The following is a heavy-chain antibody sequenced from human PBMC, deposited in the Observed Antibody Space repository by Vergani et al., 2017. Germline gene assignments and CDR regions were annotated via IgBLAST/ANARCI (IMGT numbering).Heavy chain of an antibody. D-gene: IGHD3-10*01. V-gene: IGHV4-59*02. J-gene: IGHJ6*03. CDR1: GGSVSSYY. Sequence: QVQLQESGPGLMKPSETLSLTCTVSGGSVSSYYWSWIRQPPGKGLEWVGYSYYSGIIKYNPSLQSRVTISTETSKNQFSLKLNSVTASDTAVYYCARVRCYSSGTYYNVDYYHYLDVWGKGTTVTVS. CDR2: SYYSGII. CDR3: ARVRCYSSGTYYNVDYYHYLDV.